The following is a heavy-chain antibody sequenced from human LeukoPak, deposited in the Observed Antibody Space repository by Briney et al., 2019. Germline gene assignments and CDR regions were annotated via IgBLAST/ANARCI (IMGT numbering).Heavy chain of an antibody. V-gene: IGHV3-21*01. Sequence: PGGSLRLSCAASGFTFSSYSMNWVRQAPGKGLEWVSSISSSSSYIYYADSVKGRFTISRDNAKNSLYLQMNSLRAEGTAVYYCARDGGGGRYCSSTSCPLAGTVYYYMDVWGKGTTVTVSS. CDR3: ARDGGGGRYCSSTSCPLAGTVYYYMDV. J-gene: IGHJ6*03. CDR1: GFTFSSYS. D-gene: IGHD2-2*01. CDR2: ISSSSSYI.